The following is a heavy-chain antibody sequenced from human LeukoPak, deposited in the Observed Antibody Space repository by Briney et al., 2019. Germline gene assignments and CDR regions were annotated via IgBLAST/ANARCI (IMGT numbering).Heavy chain of an antibody. Sequence: PGGSLRLSCAASGFTFSSYEMNWVRQAPGKGLEWVSYISSSGSTIYYADSVKGRFTISRDNAKNSLYLQMNSLRAEDTAVYYCARGKRQWLAAYYYYYMDVWGKGTTVTVPS. D-gene: IGHD6-19*01. J-gene: IGHJ6*03. CDR2: ISSSGSTI. CDR1: GFTFSSYE. CDR3: ARGKRQWLAAYYYYYMDV. V-gene: IGHV3-48*03.